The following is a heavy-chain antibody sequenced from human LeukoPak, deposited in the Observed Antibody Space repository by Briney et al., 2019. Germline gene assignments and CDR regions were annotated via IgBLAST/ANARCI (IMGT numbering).Heavy chain of an antibody. CDR3: ARGRRPFYGDYVRPTWSRRSRAFDI. J-gene: IGHJ3*02. CDR2: INHSGST. V-gene: IGHV4-34*01. Sequence: PSETLSLTCAVYGGSFSGYYWSWIRQPPGKGLEWIGGINHSGSTNYNPSLKSRVTISVDTSKNQFSLKLSSVTAADTAVYYCARGRRPFYGDYVRPTWSRRSRAFDIWGQGTMVTVSS. D-gene: IGHD4-17*01. CDR1: GGSFSGYY.